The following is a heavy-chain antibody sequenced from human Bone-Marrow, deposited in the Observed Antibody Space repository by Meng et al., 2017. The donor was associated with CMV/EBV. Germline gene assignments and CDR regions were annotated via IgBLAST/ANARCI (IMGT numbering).Heavy chain of an antibody. CDR3: ASAFRPNDFWSGYSQEDYYYGMDV. D-gene: IGHD3-3*01. CDR2: IIPIFGTA. Sequence: SVKVSCKASGGTFSSYGISWVRQAPGQGLEWMGGIIPIFGTANYAQKFQGRVTITTDESTSTAYMELSSLRSEDTAVYYCASAFRPNDFWSGYSQEDYYYGMDVWGQGTTVTVSS. J-gene: IGHJ6*02. CDR1: GGTFSSYG. V-gene: IGHV1-69*05.